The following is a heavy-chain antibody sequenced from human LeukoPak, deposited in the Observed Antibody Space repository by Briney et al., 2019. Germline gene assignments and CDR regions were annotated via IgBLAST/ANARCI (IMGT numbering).Heavy chain of an antibody. J-gene: IGHJ6*03. Sequence: ASVKVSCKASGYSFTNYDINWVRQATGQGLEWMGWMNPNSGNTGYAQKFQGRVTMTRNTSISTAYMELSSLRSEDTAVYYCARTNGGPYYYYYYMDVWGKGTTVTISS. D-gene: IGHD3-16*01. CDR2: MNPNSGNT. V-gene: IGHV1-8*02. CDR1: GYSFTNYD. CDR3: ARTNGGPYYYYYYMDV.